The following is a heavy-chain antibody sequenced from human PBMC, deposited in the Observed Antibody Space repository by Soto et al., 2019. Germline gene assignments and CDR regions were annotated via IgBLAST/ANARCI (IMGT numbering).Heavy chain of an antibody. CDR1: GSTFSSYG. Sequence: GESLKISCAASGSTFSSYGMHWVRQAPGKGLEWVAVISYDGSNKYYADSVKGRFTISRDNSKNTLYLQMNSLRAEDTAVYYCAKGKVFGVVIIGAYWGQGTLVTVSS. J-gene: IGHJ4*02. V-gene: IGHV3-30*18. CDR2: ISYDGSNK. D-gene: IGHD3-3*01. CDR3: AKGKVFGVVIIGAY.